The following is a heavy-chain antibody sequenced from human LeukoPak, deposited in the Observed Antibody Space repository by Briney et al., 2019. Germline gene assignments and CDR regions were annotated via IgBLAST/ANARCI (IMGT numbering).Heavy chain of an antibody. CDR1: GFTFSTYA. D-gene: IGHD3-22*01. J-gene: IGHJ4*02. CDR3: AKYYYDSSGYYGAAPLDS. V-gene: IGHV3-23*01. Sequence: GGSLSLSCAASGFTFSTYAMSWVRQAPGKGLEWVSSISDIGYTTYYADSVRGRFTISRDNSKNTVYLQMIGLRAEDTAVYFCAKYYYDSSGYYGAAPLDSWGQGTLVTVFS. CDR2: ISDIGYTT.